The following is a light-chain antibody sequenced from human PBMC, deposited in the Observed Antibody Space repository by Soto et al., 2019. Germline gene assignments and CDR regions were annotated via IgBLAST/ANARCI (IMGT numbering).Light chain of an antibody. Sequence: DIPMTHSPSSLSASLRYRFTISFRSSQSISRYLNWYQQKPGKAPKLLIYAASSLLGGVPSRFSGSGSGTDFTLTISSLQPEDFAIYYCQQSYSSPQTFGQGTKVDIK. J-gene: IGKJ1*01. CDR3: QQSYSSPQT. CDR1: QSISRY. CDR2: AAS. V-gene: IGKV1-39*01.